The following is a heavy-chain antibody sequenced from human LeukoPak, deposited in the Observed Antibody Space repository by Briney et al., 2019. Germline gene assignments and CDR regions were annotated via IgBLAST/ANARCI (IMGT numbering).Heavy chain of an antibody. D-gene: IGHD4-11*01. CDR1: GFTFSSYA. CDR3: ARDLATVSSLVGFDY. V-gene: IGHV3-64*01. J-gene: IGHJ4*02. Sequence: GGSLRLSCAASGFTFSSYAMHWVRQAPGKGLEYVSAISSNGGSTYYANSVKGRFTISRDNSKNTLYLQMGSLRAEDMAVYYCARDLATVSSLVGFDYWGQGTLVTVSS. CDR2: ISSNGGST.